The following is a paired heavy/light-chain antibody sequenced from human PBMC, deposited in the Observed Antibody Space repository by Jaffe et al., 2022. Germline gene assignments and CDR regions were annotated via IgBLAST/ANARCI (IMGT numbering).Heavy chain of an antibody. V-gene: IGHV3-48*01. CDR3: SQDKFAS. Sequence: EVQLVESGGGLVQPGESLRLSCAASGFTLSTFDMNWVRQTPGKGLEWISYIAGRDGATYYADSVKGRFTISRDSAKNSLYLQMSSLRVDDTGFYYCSQDKFASWGQGTLVTVSS. CDR1: GFTLSTFD. J-gene: IGHJ5*01. CDR2: IAGRDGAT.
Light chain of an antibody. V-gene: IGKV2-30*01. Sequence: DVLLTQSPLSLPVTLGQPASISCRSSQSLVDSNGNTPLIWFQERPGQSPRRLIYEVSRRDFGVPDRFSGSGSGLDFTLKISKVEAEDVGVYYCMQGSYWPWTFGQGTKVEIK. CDR3: MQGSYWPWT. J-gene: IGKJ1*01. CDR2: EVS. CDR1: QSLVDSNGNTP.